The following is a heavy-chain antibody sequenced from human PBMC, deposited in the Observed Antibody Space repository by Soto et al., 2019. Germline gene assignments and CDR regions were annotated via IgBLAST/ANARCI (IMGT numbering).Heavy chain of an antibody. D-gene: IGHD5-18*01. Sequence: GGSLRLSCAASGFTFDDYTIHWVRLPPGKGLEWVSLIRWDDNGIYYADSVKGRFTVSRDNSKHSLYLHMNSLRTEDTALYFCAKVSREHSYGSHLDYWGQGTMVTVSS. CDR1: GFTFDDYT. CDR3: AKVSREHSYGSHLDY. CDR2: IRWDDNGI. J-gene: IGHJ4*02. V-gene: IGHV3-43*01.